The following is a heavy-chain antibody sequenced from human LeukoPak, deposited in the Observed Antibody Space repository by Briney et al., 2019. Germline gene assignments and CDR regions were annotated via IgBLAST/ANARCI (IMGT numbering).Heavy chain of an antibody. J-gene: IGHJ4*02. CDR1: GFTFRSYA. CDR2: ISGSGGST. D-gene: IGHD3-22*01. CDR3: AKYYYDSSGYYYDPIYFDY. Sequence: SEGSLRLSCAASGFTFRSYAMSWVRQAPGKGLEWVSSISGSGGSTYYADSVKGRFTISRDNSKNTLYLQMNSLRAEDTAVYYFAKYYYDSSGYYYDPIYFDYWGQGTLVTVSS. V-gene: IGHV3-23*01.